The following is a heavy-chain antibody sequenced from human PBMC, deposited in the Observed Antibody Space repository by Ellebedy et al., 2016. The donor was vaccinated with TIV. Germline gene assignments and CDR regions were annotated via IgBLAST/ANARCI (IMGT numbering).Heavy chain of an antibody. CDR1: GFIFSDYY. Sequence: PGGSLRLSCAASGFIFSDYYMSWFRQVPGKGLEWIAYIGGNSFTIYYADSVKGRFTISRDKAKHSLYLQMNNLRAEDTAVYYCARDEGFGDSFDYWGQGTLVTVSS. D-gene: IGHD3-10*01. CDR2: IGGNSFTI. V-gene: IGHV3-11*04. J-gene: IGHJ4*02. CDR3: ARDEGFGDSFDY.